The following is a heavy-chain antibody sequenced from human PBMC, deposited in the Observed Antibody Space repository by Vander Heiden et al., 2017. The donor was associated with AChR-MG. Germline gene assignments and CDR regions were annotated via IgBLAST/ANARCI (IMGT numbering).Heavy chain of an antibody. D-gene: IGHD5-12*01. CDR2: IIPIFGTA. J-gene: IGHJ4*02. Sequence: QVQLVQSGAEVKKPGSSVKVSCKASGGTFSSYAISWVRQAPGQGLEWMGGIIPIFGTANYAQKFQGRVTITADKSTSTAYMELSSLRSEDTAVYYCARARPYPSRDGYNRPDYFDYWGQGTLVTVSS. CDR3: ARARPYPSRDGYNRPDYFDY. V-gene: IGHV1-69*06. CDR1: GGTFSSYA.